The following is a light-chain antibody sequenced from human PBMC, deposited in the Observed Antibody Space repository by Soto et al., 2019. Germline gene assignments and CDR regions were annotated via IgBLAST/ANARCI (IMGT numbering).Light chain of an antibody. CDR1: QSISNW. CDR3: QQYNYYSWT. CDR2: MAS. V-gene: IGKV1-5*03. Sequence: DIQMTQSPSTLSASVGDRVTITCRASQSISNWLAWYQQKPGKAPKLLIYMASSLESGVPSRFSGSGSGTEFTLTISSLHPDDFATYYCQQYNYYSWTFGQGTKVEIK. J-gene: IGKJ1*01.